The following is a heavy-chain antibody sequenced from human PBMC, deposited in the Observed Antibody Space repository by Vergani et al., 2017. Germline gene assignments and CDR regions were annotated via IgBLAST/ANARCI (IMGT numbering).Heavy chain of an antibody. D-gene: IGHD3-22*01. CDR1: GFTFSSYA. CDR3: AKVGYXDSSGYYDYYYYYGMDV. CDR2: ISGSGGST. Sequence: EVQLVESGGGLVQPGGSLRLSCAASGFTFSSYAMSWVRQAPGKGLEWVSAISGSGGSTYYADSVKGRFTISRDNSKNTLYLQMNSLRAEDTAVYYCAKVGYXDSSGYYDYYYYYGMDVWGQGTTVTVSS. J-gene: IGHJ6*02. V-gene: IGHV3-23*04.